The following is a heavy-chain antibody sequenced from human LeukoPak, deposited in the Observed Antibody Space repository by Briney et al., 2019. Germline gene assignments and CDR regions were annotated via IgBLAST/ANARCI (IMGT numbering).Heavy chain of an antibody. Sequence: GGALRLSCAASGFTFDDYTMHWVRQAPGKGLEWVSLISWDGGSTYYADSVKGRFTISRDNSKTSLYLQMNSLRTEDTALYYCAIEYSSLNYFDYWGQGTLVTVSS. J-gene: IGHJ4*02. CDR3: AIEYSSLNYFDY. CDR1: GFTFDDYT. CDR2: ISWDGGST. D-gene: IGHD6-6*01. V-gene: IGHV3-43*01.